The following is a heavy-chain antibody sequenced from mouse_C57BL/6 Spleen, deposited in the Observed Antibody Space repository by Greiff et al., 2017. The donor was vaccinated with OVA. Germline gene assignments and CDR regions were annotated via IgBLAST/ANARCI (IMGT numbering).Heavy chain of an antibody. CDR1: GYTFTSYG. J-gene: IGHJ2*01. CDR3: ASDITTVVATDYFDY. CDR2: IYPRSGNT. V-gene: IGHV1-81*01. D-gene: IGHD1-1*01. Sequence: VQLQESGAELARPGASVKLSCKASGYTFTSYGISWVKQSTGQGLEWIGEIYPRSGNTYYNEKFKGKATLTADKSSSTAYMELRSLTSEDSAVYFCASDITTVVATDYFDYWGQGTTLTVSS.